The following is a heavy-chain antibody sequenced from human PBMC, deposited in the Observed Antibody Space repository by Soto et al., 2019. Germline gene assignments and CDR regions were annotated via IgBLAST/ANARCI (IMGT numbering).Heavy chain of an antibody. CDR1: GGSINGYF. Sequence: SETLSHTCTVSGGSINGYFWSWIRQPPGKGLEWIGDIYHSGSTNYNPSLKSRVTMLVDTSKNHFSLRLSSVTAADTAVYYCARDSLSGTYYNWFGPWGQGTLVTVSS. J-gene: IGHJ5*02. V-gene: IGHV4-59*01. CDR2: IYHSGST. CDR3: ARDSLSGTYYNWFGP. D-gene: IGHD3-10*01.